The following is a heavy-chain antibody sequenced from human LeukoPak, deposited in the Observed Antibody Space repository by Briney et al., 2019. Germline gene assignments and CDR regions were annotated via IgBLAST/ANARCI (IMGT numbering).Heavy chain of an antibody. CDR1: GGSISSYY. V-gene: IGHV4-59*01. J-gene: IGHJ5*02. Sequence: PSETLSLTCTVSGGSISSYYWSWLRQPPGKGLEWIGYIYYSGSTNYNPSLKSRVTISVDTSKNQFSLKLSSVTAADTAVYYCARGYPGWTYYDFWSGYQRFDPWGQGTLVTVSS. CDR2: IYYSGST. D-gene: IGHD3-3*01. CDR3: ARGYPGWTYYDFWSGYQRFDP.